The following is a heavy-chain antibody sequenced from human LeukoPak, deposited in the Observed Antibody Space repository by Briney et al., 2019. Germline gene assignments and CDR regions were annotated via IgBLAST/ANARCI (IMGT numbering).Heavy chain of an antibody. CDR3: ARGGNILLPDY. CDR1: GFTFSNAS. Sequence: GGSLRLSCAASGFTFSNASMNWVRQAPGKGLEWVSSISSSSSYIYYADSVKGRFTISRDNAKNSLYLQMNSLRAKDTAVYYCARGGNILLPDYWGQGTLVTVSS. CDR2: ISSSSSYI. J-gene: IGHJ4*02. V-gene: IGHV3-21*01. D-gene: IGHD3-10*01.